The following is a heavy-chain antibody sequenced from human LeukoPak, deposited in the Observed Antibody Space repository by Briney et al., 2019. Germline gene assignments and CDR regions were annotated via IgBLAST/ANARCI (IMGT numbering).Heavy chain of an antibody. CDR3: ATDYTDYSLDY. Sequence: ASVKVSCKPSGYTFTNYDINWVPQATGQGLEWMGWMNPNSGNKGYPQKFQGRVTMTRNTSISTAYMELSSLRYEDTAVYYCATDYTDYSLDYWGQGTLVTVSS. J-gene: IGHJ4*02. V-gene: IGHV1-8*01. CDR2: MNPNSGNK. D-gene: IGHD4-11*01. CDR1: GYTFTNYD.